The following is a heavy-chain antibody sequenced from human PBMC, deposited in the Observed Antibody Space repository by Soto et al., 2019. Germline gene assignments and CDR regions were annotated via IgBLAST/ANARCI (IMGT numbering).Heavy chain of an antibody. V-gene: IGHV1-18*01. Sequence: GASVKVSCKASGYTFTSYGISWVRQAPGQGLEWMGWVSAYNGDTNYAQNFQDRVTMTTDTSTSTAYMDLRSLRSDDTSTYYCARDRGYCANGVCFRYDYWGQGTLVTVSS. CDR3: ARDRGYCANGVCFRYDY. CDR1: GYTFTSYG. CDR2: VSAYNGDT. J-gene: IGHJ4*02. D-gene: IGHD2-8*01.